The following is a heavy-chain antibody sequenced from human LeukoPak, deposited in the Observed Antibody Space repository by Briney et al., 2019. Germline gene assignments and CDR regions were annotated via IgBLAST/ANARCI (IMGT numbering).Heavy chain of an antibody. Sequence: PGESLKISCKGDRHIFNNFWIAWVRQMPGKGLEWMGIIYAGDSDTRYSPSFQGQVTISVDKSIHTAFLQWSSLKASDTAMYYCARQVVRGVIDYWGQGTLVTVSS. CDR2: IYAGDSDT. J-gene: IGHJ4*02. CDR1: RHIFNNFW. D-gene: IGHD3-10*01. CDR3: ARQVVRGVIDY. V-gene: IGHV5-51*01.